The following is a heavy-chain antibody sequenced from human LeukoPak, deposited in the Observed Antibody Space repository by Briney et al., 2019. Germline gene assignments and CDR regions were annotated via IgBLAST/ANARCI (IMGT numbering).Heavy chain of an antibody. CDR2: VIPLFGTA. Sequence: VASVKVSCKASGFTFINFAFGWVRQAPGQGLEGMGGVIPLFGTAHYTQQFQGRVTFTADKSTTTAYMELRRLESYDPAGYYRARDSFTVTHPQHDAFDIWGKGTMLTVSS. V-gene: IGHV1-69*06. J-gene: IGHJ3*02. CDR3: ARDSFTVTHPQHDAFDI. CDR1: GFTFINFA. D-gene: IGHD4-17*01.